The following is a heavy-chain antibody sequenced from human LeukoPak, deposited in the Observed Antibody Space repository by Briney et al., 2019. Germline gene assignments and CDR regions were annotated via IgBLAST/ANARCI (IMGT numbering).Heavy chain of an antibody. Sequence: GGSLRLSCAASGLSFSNYWMNWVRQAPGKGPEWVANIKQDGGEKYYVDSVKGRFTISRDNAKNSLYLQMNSLRAEDTAVYYCARTVWGFDPWGQGTLVTVSS. D-gene: IGHD3-16*01. CDR3: ARTVWGFDP. V-gene: IGHV3-7*01. CDR1: GLSFSNYW. J-gene: IGHJ5*02. CDR2: IKQDGGEK.